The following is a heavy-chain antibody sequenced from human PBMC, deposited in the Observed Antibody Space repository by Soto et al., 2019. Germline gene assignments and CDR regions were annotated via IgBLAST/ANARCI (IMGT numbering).Heavy chain of an antibody. CDR1: GYTFTHYF. D-gene: IGHD1-7*01. J-gene: IGHJ4*02. Sequence: QVRLMQSGPEVRRPGASVTVSCKASGYTFTHYFIHWVRRAPGQGLEWMGYINPKSGDTHYSQTFRGRVSMTRDTATATAKMGLSSLKSDDTAVYFCARVPGHKNSRGDFWGQGTPITVSS. CDR2: INPKSGDT. CDR3: ARVPGHKNSRGDF. V-gene: IGHV1-2*02.